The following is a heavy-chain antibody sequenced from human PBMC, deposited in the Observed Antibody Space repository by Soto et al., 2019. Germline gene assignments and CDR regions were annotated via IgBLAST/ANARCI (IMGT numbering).Heavy chain of an antibody. D-gene: IGHD3-16*01. V-gene: IGHV3-30*18. CDR2: ISYDGSFE. CDR1: GFIFSNYG. CDR3: AKRGDMVIKTVDY. J-gene: IGHJ4*02. Sequence: GGSLRLSCAASGFIFSNYGMHWVRQAPGKGLEWVAVISYDGSFEYYADSVKGRFTISRDNSKTTLYLQMNSLRAEDTAVYYCAKRGDMVIKTVDYWGQGTLVTVSS.